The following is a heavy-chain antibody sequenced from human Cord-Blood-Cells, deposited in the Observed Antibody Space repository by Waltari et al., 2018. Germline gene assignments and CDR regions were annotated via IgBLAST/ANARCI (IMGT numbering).Heavy chain of an antibody. CDR3: ATSTAPYYYDSSGYSAPFDY. Sequence: QVQLVQSGAEVKKPGASVKVSCKVSGYTLTELSMHWVRQAPGQGLEWMGGFDPEDGETIYAQKFQGRVTMTEDTSTDTAYMELSSLRSEDTAVYYCATSTAPYYYDSSGYSAPFDYWGQGTLVTVSS. V-gene: IGHV1-24*01. CDR2: FDPEDGET. D-gene: IGHD3-22*01. CDR1: GYTLTELS. J-gene: IGHJ4*02.